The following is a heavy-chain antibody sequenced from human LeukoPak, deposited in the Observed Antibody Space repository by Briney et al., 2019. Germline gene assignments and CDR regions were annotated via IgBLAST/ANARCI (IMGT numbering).Heavy chain of an antibody. D-gene: IGHD3-16*01. CDR1: GGSFSGYY. CDR3: ARGVDGAY. Sequence: PSETLSLTCAVYGGSFSGYYWSWIRQPPGKGLEWIGEINHSGSTNYNPSLKSRVTISVDTSKNQYSLKRSSVTAADTAVYYCARGVDGAYWGQGTLVTVSS. V-gene: IGHV4-34*01. CDR2: INHSGST. J-gene: IGHJ4*02.